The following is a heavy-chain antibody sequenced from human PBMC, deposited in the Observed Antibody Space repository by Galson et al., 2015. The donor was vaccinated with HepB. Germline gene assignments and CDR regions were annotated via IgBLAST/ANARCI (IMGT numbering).Heavy chain of an antibody. V-gene: IGHV1-69*13. CDR3: ARDRANYYGSGSGMDV. Sequence: SVTVSCKASGGTFSSYAISWVRQAPGQGLEWMGGIIPIFGIANYAQKFQGRVTITADESTSTAYMELSSLRSEDTAVYYCARDRANYYGSGSGMDVWGQGTTVTVSS. CDR2: IIPIFGIA. CDR1: GGTFSSYA. J-gene: IGHJ6*02. D-gene: IGHD3-10*01.